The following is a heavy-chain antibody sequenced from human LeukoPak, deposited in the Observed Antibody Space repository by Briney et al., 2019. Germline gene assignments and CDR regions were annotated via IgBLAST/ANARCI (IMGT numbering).Heavy chain of an antibody. CDR3: ARGSSGWYLKSVVFDP. J-gene: IGHJ5*02. CDR2: ISYDGSNK. Sequence: PGRSLRLSCAASGFTFSSYAMHWVRQAPGKGLEWVAVISYDGSNKYYADSVKDRFTISRDNSKNTLYLQMNSLRAEDTAVYYCARGSSGWYLKSVVFDPWGQGTLVTVSS. CDR1: GFTFSSYA. D-gene: IGHD6-19*01. V-gene: IGHV3-30-3*01.